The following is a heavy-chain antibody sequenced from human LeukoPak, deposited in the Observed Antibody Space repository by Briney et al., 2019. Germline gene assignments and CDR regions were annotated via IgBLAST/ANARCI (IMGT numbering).Heavy chain of an antibody. CDR3: ARERLVRGLDI. CDR1: GGTISCYY. D-gene: IGHD3-9*01. V-gene: IGHV4-59*01. CDR2: IYYSGST. J-gene: IGHJ3*02. Sequence: PSETLSLTCTGTGGTISCYYWSWIRQPPWKGLDGIGHIYYSGSTNYNLSLKNRVTIPVDTTKNQCSLKLSSVTAADTAVYYCARERLVRGLDIWGQGTMVTVSS.